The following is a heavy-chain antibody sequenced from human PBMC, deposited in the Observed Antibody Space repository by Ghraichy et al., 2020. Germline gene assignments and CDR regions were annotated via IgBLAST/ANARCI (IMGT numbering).Heavy chain of an antibody. CDR1: GFTFSSFV. Sequence: GGSLRLSCAASGFTFSSFVMHWVRQAPGKGLEYVSAISSDGRSTYYADSVKGRFTISRDTSKTMLYLQMGSLRPEDTAVYYCARDRNSNYYDYWGQGTQVTV. CDR2: ISSDGRST. V-gene: IGHV3-64*02. J-gene: IGHJ4*02. D-gene: IGHD2/OR15-2a*01. CDR3: ARDRNSNYYDY.